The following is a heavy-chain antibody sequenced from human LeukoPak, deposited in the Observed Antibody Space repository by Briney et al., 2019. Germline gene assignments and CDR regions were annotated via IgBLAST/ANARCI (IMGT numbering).Heavy chain of an antibody. CDR3: ARVRTTGSYYGMDV. CDR1: GFTFSSYS. CDR2: ISSSSSYI. J-gene: IGHJ6*02. V-gene: IGHV3-21*01. Sequence: GGSLRLSCAASGFTFSSYSMNWVRQAPGKGLEWVSSISSSSSYIYYADSVKGRFTISRDNAKNSLNLQMNSLRPEDTAMYYCARVRTTGSYYGMDVWGQGTTVTVSS. D-gene: IGHD3-10*01.